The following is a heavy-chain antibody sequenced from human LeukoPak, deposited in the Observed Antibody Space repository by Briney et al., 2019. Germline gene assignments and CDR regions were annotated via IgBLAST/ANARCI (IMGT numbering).Heavy chain of an antibody. D-gene: IGHD6-13*01. CDR1: GFTVSSYS. Sequence: GGSLRLSCAVSGFTVSSYSMNWVRQAPGKGLEWVSYISSSSSTIYYADSVKGRFTISRDNAKNSLYLQMNSLRAEDTAVYYCARDSAAATFDYWGQGTLVTVSS. V-gene: IGHV3-48*01. J-gene: IGHJ4*02. CDR3: ARDSAAATFDY. CDR2: ISSSSSTI.